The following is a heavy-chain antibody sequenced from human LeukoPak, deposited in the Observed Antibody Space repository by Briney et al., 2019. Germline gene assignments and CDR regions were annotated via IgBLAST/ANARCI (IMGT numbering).Heavy chain of an antibody. V-gene: IGHV1-46*01. CDR3: ARGEGEKAVLVPADFDY. Sequence: ASVKVSCKASGYTFTNYYMHWVRQAPGQGLEWMGIINPSGGSTNYAQKFQGRVTMTRDTSTSTVYMELSSLRSEDTAVYYCARGEGEKAVLVPADFDYWGQGTLVTVSS. CDR2: INPSGGST. D-gene: IGHD2-2*01. CDR1: GYTFTNYY. J-gene: IGHJ4*02.